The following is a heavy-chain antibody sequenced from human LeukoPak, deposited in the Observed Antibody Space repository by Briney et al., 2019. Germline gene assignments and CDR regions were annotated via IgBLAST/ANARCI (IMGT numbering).Heavy chain of an antibody. CDR1: GFTFSSYA. D-gene: IGHD3-10*01. J-gene: IGHJ6*02. Sequence: GGSRRLSCAASGFTFSSYAMSWVRQAPGKGLEWVSAISGSGGSTYYADSVKGRFTISRDDAKESLYLQMNSLRAEDTAVYYCARGKAGYYGSGSYSMDVWGQGTTVTVSS. CDR2: ISGSGGST. V-gene: IGHV3-23*01. CDR3: ARGKAGYYGSGSYSMDV.